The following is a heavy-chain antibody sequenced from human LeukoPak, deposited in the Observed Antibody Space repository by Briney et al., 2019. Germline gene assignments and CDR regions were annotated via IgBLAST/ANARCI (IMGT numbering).Heavy chain of an antibody. CDR3: AREGYCSGGSCYSLGWYFDL. CDR1: GGSISSYY. Sequence: SETLSLTCTVSGGSISSYYWSWIRQPPGKGLEWIGYIYYSGSTNYNPSLKSRVTISVDTSKNQFSLKLSSVTAADTAVYYCAREGYCSGGSCYSLGWYFDLWGRGTLVTVSS. CDR2: IYYSGST. D-gene: IGHD2-15*01. J-gene: IGHJ2*01. V-gene: IGHV4-59*01.